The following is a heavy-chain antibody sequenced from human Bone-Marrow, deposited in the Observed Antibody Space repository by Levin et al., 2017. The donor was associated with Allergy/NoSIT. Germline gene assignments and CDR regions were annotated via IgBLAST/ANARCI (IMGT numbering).Heavy chain of an antibody. D-gene: IGHD3-22*01. CDR1: GGSFDNYY. CDR3: ARGLSFRYYYDDSDFSFDS. J-gene: IGHJ4*02. CDR2: IHHSGST. Sequence: PSETLSLTCAVYGGSFDNYYWSWIRQPPGKGLEWIGEIHHSGSTNYNPSLKSRVTISVDTSKNQFSLNLNSVTAADTAVYYCARGLSFRYYYDDSDFSFDSWGQGTLVTVSS. V-gene: IGHV4-34*01.